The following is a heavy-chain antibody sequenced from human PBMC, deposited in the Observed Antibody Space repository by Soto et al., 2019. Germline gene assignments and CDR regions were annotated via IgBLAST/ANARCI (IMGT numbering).Heavy chain of an antibody. D-gene: IGHD3-22*01. J-gene: IGHJ5*02. Sequence: GASVKVSCKVSGYTLTELSMHWVRQAPGKGLEWKGGFDPEDGETIYAQKFQGRVTMTEDTSTDTAYMELSSLRSEDTAVYYCACVVGYYDSSGYLDPWGQGTLVTVSS. CDR2: FDPEDGET. V-gene: IGHV1-24*01. CDR3: ACVVGYYDSSGYLDP. CDR1: GYTLTELS.